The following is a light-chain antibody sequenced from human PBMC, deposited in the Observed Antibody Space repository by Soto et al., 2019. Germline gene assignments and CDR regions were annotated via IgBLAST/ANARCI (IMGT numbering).Light chain of an antibody. CDR2: GAS. Sequence: EIVMTQSPATLSLSPGERATLSCRASQSISSNLAWYQQKPGQAPRLLIYGASTRAPDIPARFSGSGSGADFTLTINRLEPEDFAVYYCQQYGSSPLTFGGGTKVDIK. CDR1: QSISSN. V-gene: IGKV3-20*01. CDR3: QQYGSSPLT. J-gene: IGKJ4*01.